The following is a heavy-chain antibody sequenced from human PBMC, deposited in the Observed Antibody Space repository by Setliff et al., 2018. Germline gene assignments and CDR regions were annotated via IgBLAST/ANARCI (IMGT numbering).Heavy chain of an antibody. CDR2: IYYSGST. CDR3: ARESRFGYSGYDCAFDY. D-gene: IGHD5-12*01. Sequence: SETLSLTCTVSDVSISSSSFYWAWIRQPPGKGLEWIGSIYYSGSTYYNPSLTSRVTISVASSNNQFSLNLRSVTGADTALYYCARESRFGYSGYDCAFDYWGQGMLVTVSS. J-gene: IGHJ4*02. CDR1: DVSISSSSFY. V-gene: IGHV4-39*02.